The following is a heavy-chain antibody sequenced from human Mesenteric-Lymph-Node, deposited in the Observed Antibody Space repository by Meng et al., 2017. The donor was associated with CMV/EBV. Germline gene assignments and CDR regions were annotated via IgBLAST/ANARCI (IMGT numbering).Heavy chain of an antibody. D-gene: IGHD1-1*01. J-gene: IGHJ4*02. CDR1: GFNFNYYG. V-gene: IGHV3-9*01. Sequence: SLKISCAASGFNFNYYGMHWVRQAPGKGLEWVSGISVDSRHIGYADSVEGRFTISRDNAKNSLFLQMNSLRGDDTAFYYCAKEIQLPGPIYYFDYWGQGTLVTVSS. CDR3: AKEIQLPGPIYYFDY. CDR2: ISVDSRHI.